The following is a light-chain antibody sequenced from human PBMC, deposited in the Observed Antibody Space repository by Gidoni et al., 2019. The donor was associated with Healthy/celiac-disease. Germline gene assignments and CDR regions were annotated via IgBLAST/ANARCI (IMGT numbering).Light chain of an antibody. CDR2: EVS. CDR3: CSYAGSSTWV. Sequence: QSALTQPASVSGSPGPSITISCTGTSSDVGSYNLVSWYQQHPGKAPKLMSYEVSKRPSGVSNRFSGSKSGNTASLTISGLQAEDEADYYCCSYAGSSTWVFGGGTKLTVL. CDR1: SSDVGSYNL. J-gene: IGLJ3*02. V-gene: IGLV2-23*02.